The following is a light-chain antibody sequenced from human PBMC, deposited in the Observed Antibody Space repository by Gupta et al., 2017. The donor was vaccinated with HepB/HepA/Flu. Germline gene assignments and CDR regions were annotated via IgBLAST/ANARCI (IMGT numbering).Light chain of an antibody. CDR2: ENN. CDR1: SSNIGNDY. CDR3: GTWDSSRSAHYV. J-gene: IGLJ1*01. Sequence: SVSSPPPSLSAPPVQTFSTSCTASSSNIGNDYVSWYQQLPGTAPKLLIYENNTRPSGIPDRFSGSKSGTSATLGMTGLQTGDEADYYCGTWDSSRSAHYVFGTGTKVTVL. V-gene: IGLV1-51*02.